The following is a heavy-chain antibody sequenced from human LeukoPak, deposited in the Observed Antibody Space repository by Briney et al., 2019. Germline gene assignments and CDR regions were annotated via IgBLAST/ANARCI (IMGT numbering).Heavy chain of an antibody. D-gene: IGHD3-10*01. CDR1: GFTLSSYA. J-gene: IGHJ4*02. CDR2: ISGNAGST. CDR3: ARDYKGHFDY. V-gene: IGHV3-23*01. Sequence: PGGSLRLSCAASGFTLSSYAMSWVRQAPGKGLEWVSLISGNAGSTYYADSVKGRFTISRDITKNTLYLQMNSLRAEDTAVYYCARDYKGHFDYWGQGTLVTVSS.